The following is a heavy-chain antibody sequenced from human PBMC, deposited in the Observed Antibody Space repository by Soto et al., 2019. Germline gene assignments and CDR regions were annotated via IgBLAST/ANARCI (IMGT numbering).Heavy chain of an antibody. Sequence: GESLKISCNGSGYSFTSYWIGWVRQMPGKGLEWMGINYPGDYDTRYSPSFQGQGTISATTSISTANLQWSSLKDSDTAMYYCARMVRGVIIPTTFDYWGQGTLVTVSS. CDR1: GYSFTSYW. J-gene: IGHJ4*02. D-gene: IGHD3-10*01. CDR3: ARMVRGVIIPTTFDY. V-gene: IGHV5-51*01. CDR2: NYPGDYDT.